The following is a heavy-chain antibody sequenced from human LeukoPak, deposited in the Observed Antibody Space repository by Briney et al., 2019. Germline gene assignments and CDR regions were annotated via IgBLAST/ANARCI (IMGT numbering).Heavy chain of an antibody. J-gene: IGHJ4*02. CDR2: INPTDGST. V-gene: IGHV1-46*01. CDR1: GYTFTSYY. CDR3: ARSSYGWRGVILSSSTHHFDY. D-gene: IGHD3-10*01. Sequence: ASVKVSCKASGYTFTSYYIHWVRQAPGQGLEWMGMINPTDGSTSYAQKFQGRVTFTRDMSTDKVYMELSSLRSEDTAVHFCARSSYGWRGVILSSSTHHFDYWGQGTLVTVSS.